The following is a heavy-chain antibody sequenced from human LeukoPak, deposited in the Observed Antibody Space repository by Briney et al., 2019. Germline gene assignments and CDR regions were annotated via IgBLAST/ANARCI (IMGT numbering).Heavy chain of an antibody. J-gene: IGHJ4*02. CDR1: GFTFSSYA. Sequence: PGRSLRLSCAASGFTFSSYAMHWVRQAPGKGLEWVAVISYDGINKYYADSVKGRFTISRDSSKNTLYLQMNSLRAEDTAVYYCAKDVAVAGYFDYWGQGTLVTVSS. D-gene: IGHD6-19*01. V-gene: IGHV3-30-3*01. CDR2: ISYDGINK. CDR3: AKDVAVAGYFDY.